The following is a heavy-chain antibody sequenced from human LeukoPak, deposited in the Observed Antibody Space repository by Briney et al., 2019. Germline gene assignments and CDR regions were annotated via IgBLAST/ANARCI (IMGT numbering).Heavy chain of an antibody. J-gene: IGHJ5*01. V-gene: IGHV3-9*01. Sequence: QTGRSLRLSCAASGFTFDNYAMYWVRQAPGKGLEWVSGISWNGGSIDYADSVKGRFTISRDNAKNSLYLQMNSLRVEDTALYYCAKASGYYYDSSGSFDFWGQGTLVTVSS. CDR3: AKASGYYYDSSGSFDF. D-gene: IGHD3-22*01. CDR1: GFTFDNYA. CDR2: ISWNGGSI.